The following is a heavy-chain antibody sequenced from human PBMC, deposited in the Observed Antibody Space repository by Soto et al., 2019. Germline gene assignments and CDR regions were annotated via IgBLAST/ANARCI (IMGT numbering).Heavy chain of an antibody. Sequence: PSETLSLTFAVFGGSIYCVFWWSWVRHSPGKGLEWIGEMNHSGSTNYNPSPRGRVTISVDKSNNQFSLKMTSVTAADTAVYYCASAKGTKTGTTYYYYYGMDVWGQGTTVT. CDR1: GGSIYCVFW. J-gene: IGHJ6*02. CDR2: MNHSGST. CDR3: ASAKGTKTGTTYYYYYGMDV. V-gene: IGHV4-4*02. D-gene: IGHD1-1*01.